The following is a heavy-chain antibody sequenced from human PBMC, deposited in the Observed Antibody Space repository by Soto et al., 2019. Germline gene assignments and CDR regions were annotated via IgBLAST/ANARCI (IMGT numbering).Heavy chain of an antibody. CDR3: ARSIVVVTALDY. CDR2: INAGNGNT. Sequence: GASVKLSCKASGYTFTSYAIHWVRQAPGQRLEWMGWINAGNGNTKYSQKFQGRVTITRDTSASTAYMELSSLRSEDTAVYYCARSIVVVTALDYWGQGTLVTVSS. J-gene: IGHJ4*02. V-gene: IGHV1-3*01. CDR1: GYTFTSYA. D-gene: IGHD2-21*02.